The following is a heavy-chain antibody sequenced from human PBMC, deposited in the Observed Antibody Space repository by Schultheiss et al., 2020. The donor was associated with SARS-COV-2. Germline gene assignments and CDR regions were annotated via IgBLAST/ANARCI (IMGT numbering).Heavy chain of an antibody. CDR1: GYTFTSYD. D-gene: IGHD4-17*01. J-gene: IGHJ4*02. CDR3: ARDDYGDYEDY. Sequence: ASVKVSCKASGYTFTSYDINWVRQATGQGLEWMGWINPNSGGTNYAQKFQGRVTMTRDTSISTAYMELSRLRSDDTAVYYCARDDYGDYEDYWGQGTLVTVSS. CDR2: INPNSGGT. V-gene: IGHV1-2*02.